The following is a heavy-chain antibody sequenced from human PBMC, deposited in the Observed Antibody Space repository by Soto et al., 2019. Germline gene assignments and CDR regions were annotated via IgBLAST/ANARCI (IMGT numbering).Heavy chain of an antibody. CDR1: GGTCSSYA. CDR3: ARGGSITGTAFDI. V-gene: IGHV1-69*13. Sequence: ASVKVSCKASGGTCSSYAISWVLQAPGQGLEWMGGIIPIFGTANYAQKFQGRVTITADESTSTAYMELSSLRSEDTAVYYCARGGSITGTAFDIWGQGTMVTVSS. CDR2: IIPIFGTA. J-gene: IGHJ3*02. D-gene: IGHD1-20*01.